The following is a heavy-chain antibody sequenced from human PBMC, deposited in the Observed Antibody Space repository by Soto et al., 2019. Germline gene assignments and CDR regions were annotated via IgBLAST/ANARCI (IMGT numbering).Heavy chain of an antibody. D-gene: IGHD3-3*01. Sequence: LRLSCAASGFTLSNAWMSWVRQAPGKGLEWVGRIKSKTDGGTTDYAAPVKGRFTISRDDSKNTLYLQMNSLKTEDTAVYYCTTDPNYYDFWSGYYYVDYWGQGTLVTVSS. V-gene: IGHV3-15*01. CDR1: GFTLSNAW. CDR2: IKSKTDGGTT. J-gene: IGHJ4*02. CDR3: TTDPNYYDFWSGYYYVDY.